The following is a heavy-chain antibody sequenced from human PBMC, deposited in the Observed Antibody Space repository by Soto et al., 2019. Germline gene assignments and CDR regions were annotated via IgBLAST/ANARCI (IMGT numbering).Heavy chain of an antibody. V-gene: IGHV5-51*01. D-gene: IGHD3-3*01. CDR2: IYPGDSDT. CDR3: ARNGYDFWKNYYGMDV. Sequence: GESLKISCKGSGYSFTSYWIGWVRQMPGKGLEWMGIIYPGDSDTRYSPSFQGQVTISADKSISTAYLQWSSLKASDTAMYYCARNGYDFWKNYYGMDVWGQGTTVTVSS. CDR1: GYSFTSYW. J-gene: IGHJ6*02.